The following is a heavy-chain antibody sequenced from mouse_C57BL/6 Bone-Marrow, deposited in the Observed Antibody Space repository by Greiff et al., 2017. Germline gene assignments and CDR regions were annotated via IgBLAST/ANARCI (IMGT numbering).Heavy chain of an antibody. V-gene: IGHV1-39*01. Sequence: EVKLLESGPELVKPGASVKISCKASGYSFTDYNMNWVKQSNGKSLEWIGVINPNYGTTSYNQKFKGKATLTVDQSSSTAYMQLNSLTSEDSAVYYGARWGDSSGSYAMDYWGQGTSVTVSS. CDR1: GYSFTDYN. D-gene: IGHD3-2*02. J-gene: IGHJ4*01. CDR3: ARWGDSSGSYAMDY. CDR2: INPNYGTT.